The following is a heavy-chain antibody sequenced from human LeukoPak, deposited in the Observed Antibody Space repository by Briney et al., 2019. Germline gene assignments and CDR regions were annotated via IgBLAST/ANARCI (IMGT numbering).Heavy chain of an antibody. J-gene: IGHJ4*02. CDR3: VYSFPKSGSVGTLHY. CDR2: IYWDDDK. Sequence: SGPTLVKPTQTLTLTCTFSGFSLSTSGVGVGWIRQPPGKALEWLALIYWDDDKRYRPSLKSRLTITKDTSKNQVVLTMTNMDPVDTATYYCVYSFPKSGSVGTLHYWGQGTLVTVSS. V-gene: IGHV2-5*02. CDR1: GFSLSTSGVG. D-gene: IGHD5/OR15-5a*01.